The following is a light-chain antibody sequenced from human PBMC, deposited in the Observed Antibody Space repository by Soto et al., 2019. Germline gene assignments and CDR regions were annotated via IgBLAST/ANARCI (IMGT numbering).Light chain of an antibody. J-gene: IGKJ1*01. CDR2: GAS. CDR3: QQYNNWPRT. CDR1: QSVNSN. V-gene: IGKV3-15*01. Sequence: EIVLTQPPGTLSLSPGERATRACRASQSVNSNLAWYQQKPGQAPRLLIYGASTRATGIPARFSGSWSGTEFTLTISSLQSEDVAVYYCQQYNNWPRTLGQGTKVDIK.